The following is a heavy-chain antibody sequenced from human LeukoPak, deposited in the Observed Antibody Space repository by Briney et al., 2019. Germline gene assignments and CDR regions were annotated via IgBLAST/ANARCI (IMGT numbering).Heavy chain of an antibody. J-gene: IGHJ3*01. V-gene: IGHV1-69*13. D-gene: IGHD1-26*01. CDR2: LIPIFATP. CDR1: GGTXSSYG. CDR3: AREATNDAFDV. Sequence: SVKVSCKASGGTXSSYGISGVRQAPGQGLEWMGGLIPIFATPNYAQKFQGRVTITADESTSTAYMELRSLRSEDTAVYYCAREATNDAFDVWGQGTMVTVSS.